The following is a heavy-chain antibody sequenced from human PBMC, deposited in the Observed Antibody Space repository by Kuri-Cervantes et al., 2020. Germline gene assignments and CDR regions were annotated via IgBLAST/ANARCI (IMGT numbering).Heavy chain of an antibody. V-gene: IGHV3-21*01. Sequence: GESLKISCAASGFTFSSYSMNWVRQAPGKGLEWVSSISSSSSYIYYADSVKGRFTISRDNAKNSLYLQMNSLRAEDTAVYYCASVYSYGYIPLWGQGTLVTVSS. CDR3: ASVYSYGYIPL. CDR2: ISSSSSYI. D-gene: IGHD5-18*01. CDR1: GFTFSSYS. J-gene: IGHJ4*02.